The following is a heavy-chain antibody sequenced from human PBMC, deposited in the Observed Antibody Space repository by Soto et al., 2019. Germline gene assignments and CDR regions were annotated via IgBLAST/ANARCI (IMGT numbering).Heavy chain of an antibody. D-gene: IGHD5-12*01. CDR1: GGSISSSDYY. J-gene: IGHJ4*02. Sequence: SETLCLTCTVSGGSISSSDYYGGWIRQPPGKGLEWIGSINYSGSTNYNPSLKSRVTISVDTSKNQFSLKLSSVTAADTAVYYCAGNSGYDLDYWGQGTLVTVSS. V-gene: IGHV4-39*01. CDR3: AGNSGYDLDY. CDR2: INYSGST.